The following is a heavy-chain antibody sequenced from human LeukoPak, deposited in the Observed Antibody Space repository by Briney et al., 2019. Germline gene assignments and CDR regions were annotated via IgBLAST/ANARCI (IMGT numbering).Heavy chain of an antibody. CDR1: GFTFSSYA. D-gene: IGHD2-2*01. Sequence: GGSLRLSCAASGFTFSSYAMSWVRQAPGKGLEWVSAISGSGGSTYYADSVKGRFTISRDNSKNTLYLQMNSLRAEDTAVYYCAKDRSTSCYACEGDDYWGQGTLVTVSS. J-gene: IGHJ4*02. CDR2: ISGSGGST. CDR3: AKDRSTSCYACEGDDY. V-gene: IGHV3-23*01.